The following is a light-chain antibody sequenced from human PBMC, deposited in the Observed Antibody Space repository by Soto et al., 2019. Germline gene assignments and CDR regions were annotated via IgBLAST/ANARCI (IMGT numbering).Light chain of an antibody. J-gene: IGKJ4*01. Sequence: ETVMTQSPATLSVSPRERATLSCRASQSISSNLAWYQQKPGQAPRLLIYGASTRATGIPARFTGSGSGTEFTLTISSLQSEDFAVYYCQQYNNWPLTFGGGTKVEIK. CDR1: QSISSN. V-gene: IGKV3-15*01. CDR2: GAS. CDR3: QQYNNWPLT.